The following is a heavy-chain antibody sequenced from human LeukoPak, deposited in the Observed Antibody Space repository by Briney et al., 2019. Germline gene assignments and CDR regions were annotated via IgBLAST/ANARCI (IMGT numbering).Heavy chain of an antibody. J-gene: IGHJ4*02. D-gene: IGHD6-13*01. CDR2: ISGSGGST. Sequence: GGSLRLSRAASGFTFSSYAMNWVRQAPRKGLEWVAVISGSGGSTYYADSVKGRFTISRDNSKNTLYLQTDSLRAEDTVAYYCAKASHSSSWSPFDYWGQGTLVTVSS. CDR1: GFTFSSYA. CDR3: AKASHSSSWSPFDY. V-gene: IGHV3-23*01.